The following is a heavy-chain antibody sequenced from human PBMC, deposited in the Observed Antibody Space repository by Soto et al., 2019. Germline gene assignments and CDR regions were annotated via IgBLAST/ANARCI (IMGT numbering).Heavy chain of an antibody. V-gene: IGHV5-10-1*01. CDR1: GYSFTSYW. D-gene: IGHD6-19*01. CDR3: ARHGSYRRGWAGGGRGYYYYGMDV. Sequence: PGESLKISCKGSGYSFTSYWISWVRQMPGKGLEWMGRIDPSDSYTNYSPSFQGHVTISADKSISPAYLQWSSLKASDTAMYYCARHGSYRRGWAGGGRGYYYYGMDVWGQGTTVTVSS. CDR2: IDPSDSYT. J-gene: IGHJ6*02.